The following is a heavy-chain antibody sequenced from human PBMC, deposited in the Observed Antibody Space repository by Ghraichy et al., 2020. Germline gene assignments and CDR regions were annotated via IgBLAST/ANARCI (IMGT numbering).Heavy chain of an antibody. Sequence: SETLSLTCTVSGGSISSSSYYWGWIRQPPGKGLEWIGSIYYSGSTYYNPSLKSRVTISVDTSKNQFSLKLSSVTAADTAVYYCASIKRLYGMDVWGQGTTVTVSS. J-gene: IGHJ6*02. CDR1: GGSISSSSYY. CDR2: IYYSGST. V-gene: IGHV4-39*01. CDR3: ASIKRLYGMDV. D-gene: IGHD1-1*01.